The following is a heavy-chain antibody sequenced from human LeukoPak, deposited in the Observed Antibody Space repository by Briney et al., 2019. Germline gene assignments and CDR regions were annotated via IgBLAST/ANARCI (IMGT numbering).Heavy chain of an antibody. J-gene: IGHJ4*02. CDR3: SKDVHHHVATFPGH. V-gene: IGHV3-30*18. CDR1: RFTFRNYG. D-gene: IGHD1-14*01. CDR2: ISLDGSNQ. Sequence: GGSLRLSCAASRFTFRNYGMHWVRQAPGKGLEWLTLISLDGSNQFYADSVRGRFTISRDNSKDTLYLQMDGLRPDDTAVYFCSKDVHHHVATFPGHWGQGTLVTVSS.